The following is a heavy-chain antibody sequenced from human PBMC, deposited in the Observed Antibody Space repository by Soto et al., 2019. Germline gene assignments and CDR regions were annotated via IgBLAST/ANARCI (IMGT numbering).Heavy chain of an antibody. CDR1: GFTFSNHA. J-gene: IGHJ6*02. D-gene: IGHD4-17*01. CDR2: IIAGGGAT. Sequence: EVQLLESGGGLVQPGGSLRLSCAASGFTFSNHAMSWVRQAPGKGLEWVSAIIAGGGATYNAHSVKGRFAISRDNSKNTLYLQMNSLRAEDTAVYYCAKYGGAYYKYYAMDAWGQGTTVTVSS. V-gene: IGHV3-23*01. CDR3: AKYGGAYYKYYAMDA.